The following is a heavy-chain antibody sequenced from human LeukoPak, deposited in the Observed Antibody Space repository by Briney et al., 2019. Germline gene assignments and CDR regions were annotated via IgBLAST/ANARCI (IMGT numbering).Heavy chain of an antibody. D-gene: IGHD3-16*01. V-gene: IGHV1-69*05. J-gene: IGHJ4*02. CDR2: IIPIFGTA. CDR3: ARAPMGETYFDY. CDR1: GGTFSSYA. Sequence: ASLKVSCKASGGTFSSYAISWVRQAPGQGLEWMGGIIPIFGTANYAQKFQGRVTITTDESTSTAYMELSSLRSEDTAVYYCARAPMGETYFDYWGQGTLVTVSS.